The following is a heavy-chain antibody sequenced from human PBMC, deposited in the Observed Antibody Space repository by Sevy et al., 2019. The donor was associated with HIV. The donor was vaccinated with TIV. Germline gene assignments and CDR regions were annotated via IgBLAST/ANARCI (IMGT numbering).Heavy chain of an antibody. CDR2: ISGSSGTT. J-gene: IGHJ3*02. Sequence: GGSLRLSCAASGLTFSNYVMSWVRQAPGKGLEWLSVISGSSGTTYAAESVKGRFTISRDNSKNTLYLNMSSLGAEDTAVYYCARNLGPSGAFDIWGQGTRVTVSS. CDR1: GLTFSNYV. CDR3: ARNLGPSGAFDI. D-gene: IGHD6-25*01. V-gene: IGHV3-23*01.